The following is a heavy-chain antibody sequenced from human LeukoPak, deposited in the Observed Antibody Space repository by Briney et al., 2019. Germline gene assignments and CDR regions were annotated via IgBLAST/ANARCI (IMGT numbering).Heavy chain of an antibody. V-gene: IGHV3-30*03. D-gene: IGHD1-20*01. CDR3: ARAITGNWNDNGYFDY. J-gene: IGHJ4*02. Sequence: PGGSLRLSCAASGFTFSSYGMHWVRQAPGKGLEWVAVISYDGSNKYYADSVKGRFTISRDNSRNTLYLQVGSLSAEDMAVCYCARAITGNWNDNGYFDYWGQGTLVTVST. CDR2: ISYDGSNK. CDR1: GFTFSSYG.